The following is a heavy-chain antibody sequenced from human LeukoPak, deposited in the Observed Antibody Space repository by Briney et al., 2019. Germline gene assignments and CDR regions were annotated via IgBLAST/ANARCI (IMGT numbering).Heavy chain of an antibody. J-gene: IGHJ5*02. CDR3: ARVRYCSGGSCYGTKPRHNWFDP. D-gene: IGHD2-15*01. CDR1: GGSISSSSYY. CDR2: IYYSGST. V-gene: IGHV4-39*07. Sequence: PSETLSLTCTVSGGSISSSSYYWGWIRQPPGKGLEWIGSIYYSGSTYYNPSLKSRVTISVDTSKNQFSLKLSSVTAADTAVYYCARVRYCSGGSCYGTKPRHNWFDPWGQGTLVTVSS.